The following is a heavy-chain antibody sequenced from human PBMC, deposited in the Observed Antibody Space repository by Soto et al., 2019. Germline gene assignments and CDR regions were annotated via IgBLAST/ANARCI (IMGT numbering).Heavy chain of an antibody. D-gene: IGHD6-13*01. Sequence: SETLSLTCTVSGGSISSYYWSWIRQPPGKGLEWIGYIYYSGGTNYNPSLKSRVAISVDTSKNQFSLKLSSVTAADTAVYYCARAKAPLYSSSWYWFDPWGQGTLATVSS. CDR3: ARAKAPLYSSSWYWFDP. CDR1: GGSISSYY. V-gene: IGHV4-59*08. J-gene: IGHJ5*02. CDR2: IYYSGGT.